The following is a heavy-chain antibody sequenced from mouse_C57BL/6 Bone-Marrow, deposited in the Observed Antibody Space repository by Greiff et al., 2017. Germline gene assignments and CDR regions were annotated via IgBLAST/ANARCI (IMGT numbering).Heavy chain of an antibody. V-gene: IGHV5-6*01. J-gene: IGHJ2*01. CDR1: GFTFSSYG. CDR3: ARRGNWDDY. Sequence: EVHLVESGGDLVKPGGSLKLSCAASGFTFSSYGMSWVRQTPDKRLECVATISSGGSYTYYPDSVKGRFTISRDNAKNTLYLQMSSLKSEDTAMYYCARRGNWDDYWGQGTTLTVSS. D-gene: IGHD4-1*01. CDR2: ISSGGSYT.